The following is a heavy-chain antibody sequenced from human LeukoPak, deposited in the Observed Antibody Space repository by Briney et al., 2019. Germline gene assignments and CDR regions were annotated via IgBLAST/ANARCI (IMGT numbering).Heavy chain of an antibody. J-gene: IGHJ4*02. CDR2: ISGSGDIT. V-gene: IGHV3-23*01. Sequence: GGSLRLSCAASGFIFSSYVMSWVRQAPGKGLGWVSAISGSGDITSYADSVKGLFTISRDNSKNTLHLQMNSLRAEDTAVYYCAKDLGGTYYPFDYWGQGTLVTVSS. D-gene: IGHD1-26*01. CDR3: AKDLGGTYYPFDY. CDR1: GFIFSSYV.